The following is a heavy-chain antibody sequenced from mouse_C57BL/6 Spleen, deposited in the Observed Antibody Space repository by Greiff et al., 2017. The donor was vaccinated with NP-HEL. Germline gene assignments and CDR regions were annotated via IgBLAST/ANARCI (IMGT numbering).Heavy chain of an antibody. J-gene: IGHJ4*01. D-gene: IGHD4-1*01. CDR2: ISSGGSYT. Sequence: EVKLMESGGDLVKPGGSLKLSCAASGFTFSSYGMSWVRQTPDKRLEWVATISSGGSYTYYPDSVKGRFTISRDNAKNTLYLQMSSLKSEDTAMYYCARVGRDAMDYWGQGTSVTVSS. V-gene: IGHV5-6*01. CDR3: ARVGRDAMDY. CDR1: GFTFSSYG.